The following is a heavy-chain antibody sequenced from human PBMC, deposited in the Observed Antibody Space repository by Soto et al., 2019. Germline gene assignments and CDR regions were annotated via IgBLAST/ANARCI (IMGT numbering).Heavy chain of an antibody. D-gene: IGHD5-12*01. J-gene: IGHJ4*02. CDR3: AKGPVATIPPRVDF. CDR2: ISGSGDTT. CDR1: GLTFTNYA. V-gene: IGHV3-23*01. Sequence: GGSLRLSCAASGLTFTNYAMAWVRQAPGKGLEWVSAISGSGDTTHYSDSVRGRFTISRDSSKNTLYLKMNSLRAEDTAVYYCAKGPVATIPPRVDFWGQGTLVTVSS.